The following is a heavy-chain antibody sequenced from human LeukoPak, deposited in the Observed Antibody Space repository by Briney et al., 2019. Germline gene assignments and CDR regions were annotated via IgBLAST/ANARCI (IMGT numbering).Heavy chain of an antibody. J-gene: IGHJ4*02. V-gene: IGHV1-8*03. CDR3: ARGAREAYYDFWSGYYFDY. CDR1: GYTFTSYD. Sequence: ASVKVSCKASGYTFTSYDINWVRQATGQGLEWMGWMNPSSGNTGYAQKFQGRVTITRNTSISTAYMELSSLRSEDTAVYYCARGAREAYYDFWSGYYFDYWGQGTLVTVSS. D-gene: IGHD3-3*01. CDR2: MNPSSGNT.